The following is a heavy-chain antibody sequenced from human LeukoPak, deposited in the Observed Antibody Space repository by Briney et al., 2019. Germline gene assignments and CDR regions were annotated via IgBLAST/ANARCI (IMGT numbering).Heavy chain of an antibody. J-gene: IGHJ4*02. D-gene: IGHD4-4*01. Sequence: GASVKVSCKASGYTFTSYYMHWVRQAPGQGLEWMGIINPSGGSTSYAQKFQGRGTMTRDTSTSTVYMELSSLRSEDTAVYYCARATLDYKVDYWGQGTLVTVSS. CDR3: ARATLDYKVDY. V-gene: IGHV1-46*01. CDR2: INPSGGST. CDR1: GYTFTSYY.